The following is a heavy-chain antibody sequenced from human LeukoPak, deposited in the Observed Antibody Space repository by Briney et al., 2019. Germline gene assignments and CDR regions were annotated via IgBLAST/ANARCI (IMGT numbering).Heavy chain of an antibody. Sequence: GGSLRLSCAVSGFTFSSFFMGWVRQAPGKGLEWVAYIKQDVNEKYYVDSVKGRFTISRDNAKNPLYLQMNSLRPEDTALYYCARWNYAFDIWGQGTMVTVSS. CDR1: GFTFSSFF. V-gene: IGHV3-7*01. CDR2: IKQDVNEK. CDR3: ARWNYAFDI. J-gene: IGHJ3*02. D-gene: IGHD1-7*01.